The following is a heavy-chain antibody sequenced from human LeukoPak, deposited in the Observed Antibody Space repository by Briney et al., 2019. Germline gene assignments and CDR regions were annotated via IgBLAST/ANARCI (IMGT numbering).Heavy chain of an antibody. CDR1: GFTFSSYS. CDR2: ISSSSYI. D-gene: IGHD2-2*03. J-gene: IGHJ5*02. V-gene: IGHV3-21*04. CDR3: ARDMDIVGTFDP. Sequence: GGSLRLSCAASGFTFSSYSMNWVRQAPGKGLEWVSSISSSSYIYYADSVKGRFTISRDNAKNSLYLQMNSLRAEDTALYYCARDMDIVGTFDPWGQGTLVTVSS.